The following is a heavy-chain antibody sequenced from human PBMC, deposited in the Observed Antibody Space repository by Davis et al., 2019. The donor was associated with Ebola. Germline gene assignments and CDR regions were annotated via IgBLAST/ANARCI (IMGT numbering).Heavy chain of an antibody. D-gene: IGHD3-16*02. CDR3: AGRGSYRSFYYYGMDV. V-gene: IGHV3-33*01. Sequence: GESLKISCAASGFSFSSHAMHWVRQAPGKGLEWVAVIWFDGRNEYSAESVKGRFTISRENSKNTLYLQMNSLRAEDTAVYYCAGRGSYRSFYYYGMDVWGQGTTVTVSS. CDR1: GFSFSSHA. J-gene: IGHJ6*02. CDR2: IWFDGRNE.